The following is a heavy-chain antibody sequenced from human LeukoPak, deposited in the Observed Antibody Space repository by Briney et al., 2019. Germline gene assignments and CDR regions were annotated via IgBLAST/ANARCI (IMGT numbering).Heavy chain of an antibody. CDR1: GYSISSGYY. CDR2: IYYSGST. CDR3: ARALRGNGFDY. Sequence: PSETLSLTCAVSGYSISSGYYWGWIRQPPGKGLEWIGSIYYSGSTYYNPSLKSRVTISVDTSKNQFSLKLSSVTAADTAVYYCARALRGNGFDYWGQGTLVTVSS. J-gene: IGHJ4*02. V-gene: IGHV4-38-2*01.